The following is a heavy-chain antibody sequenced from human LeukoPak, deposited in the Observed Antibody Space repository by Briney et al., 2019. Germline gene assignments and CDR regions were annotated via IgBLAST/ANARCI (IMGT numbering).Heavy chain of an antibody. CDR3: AREAPYSSGWFDY. CDR1: GFTFSSYS. J-gene: IGHJ4*02. CDR2: ISSSSSTI. D-gene: IGHD6-19*01. Sequence: HPGGSLRLSCAASGFTFSSYSMNWVRQAPGKGLEWVSYISSSSSTIYYADSVKGRFTISRDNAKNSLYLQMNSLRAEDTAVYYCAREAPYSSGWFDYWGQGTLVTVSS. V-gene: IGHV3-48*01.